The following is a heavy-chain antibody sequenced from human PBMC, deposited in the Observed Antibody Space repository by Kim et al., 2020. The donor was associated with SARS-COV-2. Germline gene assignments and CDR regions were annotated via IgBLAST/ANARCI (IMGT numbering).Heavy chain of an antibody. J-gene: IGHJ6*02. V-gene: IGHV4-59*01. Sequence: SETLSLTCTVSGGSISSYYWSWIRQPPGKGLEWIGYIYYSGSTNYNPSLKSRVTISVDTSKNQFSLKLSSVTAADTAVYYCARGSGAQSDYYYYYGMDVWRQGTTVTVS. D-gene: IGHD3-10*01. CDR3: ARGSGAQSDYYYYYGMDV. CDR1: GGSISSYY. CDR2: IYYSGST.